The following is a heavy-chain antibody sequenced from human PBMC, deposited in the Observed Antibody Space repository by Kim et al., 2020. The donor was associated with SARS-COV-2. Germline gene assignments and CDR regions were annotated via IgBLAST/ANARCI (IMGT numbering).Heavy chain of an antibody. CDR2: ISSSSSTI. CDR1: GFTFSSYS. CDR3: ARDFNLWDDYGDYGY. J-gene: IGHJ4*02. Sequence: GGSLRLSCAASGFTFSSYSMNWVRQAPGKGLEWVSYISSSSSTIYYADSVKGRFTISRDNAKNSLYLQMNSLRAEDTAVYYCARDFNLWDDYGDYGYWGQGTLVTVSS. D-gene: IGHD4-17*01. V-gene: IGHV3-48*04.